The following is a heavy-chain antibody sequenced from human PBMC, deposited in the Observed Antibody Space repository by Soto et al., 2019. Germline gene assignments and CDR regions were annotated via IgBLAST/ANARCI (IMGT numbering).Heavy chain of an antibody. J-gene: IGHJ4*02. D-gene: IGHD3-22*01. Sequence: SVKVSCKASGYTITAHLLHWVRQAPGQGLEWMGGIIPIFGTANYAQKFQGRVTITADESTSTAYMELSSLRSEDTAVYYCARQVDYYDSSGYSSYFDYWGQGTLVTVSS. CDR1: GYTITAHL. CDR3: ARQVDYYDSSGYSSYFDY. V-gene: IGHV1-69*13. CDR2: IIPIFGTA.